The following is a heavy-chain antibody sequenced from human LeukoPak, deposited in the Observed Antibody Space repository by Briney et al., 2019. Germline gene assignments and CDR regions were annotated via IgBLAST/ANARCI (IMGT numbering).Heavy chain of an antibody. CDR2: IYYSGST. J-gene: IGHJ4*02. V-gene: IGHV4-59*02. D-gene: IGHD2-21*02. CDR3: ARIQTAMGPYLFDY. CDR1: GGSVSSYY. Sequence: SETLSLTCTVSGGSVSSYYWSWIRQPPGKGLEWIAYIYYSGSTNYNPSLKSRVTISVDTSKNQFSLILSSVTAADTAVYYCARIQTAMGPYLFDYWGQGTLVTVSS.